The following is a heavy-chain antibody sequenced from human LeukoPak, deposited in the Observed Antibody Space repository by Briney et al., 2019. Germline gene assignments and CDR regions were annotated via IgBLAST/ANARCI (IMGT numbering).Heavy chain of an antibody. CDR3: ARELEYYDSSGYYSSPPYGMDV. J-gene: IGHJ6*02. CDR1: GFTFSSYA. V-gene: IGHV3-23*01. D-gene: IGHD3-22*01. CDR2: ISGSGGST. Sequence: GGSLRLSCAASGFTFSSYAMSWVRQAPGKGLEWVSAISGSGGSTYYADSVKGRFTISRDNSKNTLYLQMNSLRAEDTAVYYCARELEYYDSSGYYSSPPYGMDVWGQGTTVTVSS.